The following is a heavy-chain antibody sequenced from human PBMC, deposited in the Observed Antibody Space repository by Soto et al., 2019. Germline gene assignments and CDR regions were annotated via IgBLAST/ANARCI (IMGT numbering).Heavy chain of an antibody. CDR3: ALKVVTYYDN. D-gene: IGHD2-21*02. J-gene: IGHJ4*02. V-gene: IGHV1-46*01. CDR1: GYSFTSTY. CDR2: INPAGGTT. Sequence: QVQLVQSGAEVKKPGASVRISCRASGYSFTSTYVHWVRQAPGQGPEWMGIINPAGGTTYYAQKFQGRLTITGDTSTDTVFMDLNDLTSEDTAVYLCALKVVTYYDNWGQGTLLTVSS.